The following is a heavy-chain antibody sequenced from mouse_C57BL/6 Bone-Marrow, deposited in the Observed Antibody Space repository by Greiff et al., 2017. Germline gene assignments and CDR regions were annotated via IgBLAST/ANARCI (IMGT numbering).Heavy chain of an antibody. V-gene: IGHV14-4*01. CDR1: GFNIKDDY. D-gene: IGHD1-1*01. CDR3: TNYYDSNWYFDV. J-gene: IGHJ1*03. Sequence: EVQLQQSGAELVRPGASVKLSCTASGFNIKDDYMHWVKQRPEQGLEWIGWIDPENGDTEYASKFQGKATITADTTSNTAYLQLSSLTSEDTAVYYCTNYYDSNWYFDVWGTGTTVTVTS. CDR2: IDPENGDT.